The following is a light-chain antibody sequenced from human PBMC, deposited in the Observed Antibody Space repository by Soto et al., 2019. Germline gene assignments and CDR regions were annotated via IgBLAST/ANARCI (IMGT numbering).Light chain of an antibody. CDR1: SSNIGSNY. V-gene: IGLV1-47*01. J-gene: IGLJ2*01. Sequence: QSVLTQPPSASGTPGQRVTISCSGSSSNIGSNYVYWYQQLPGTAPKLLIYRSNQRPSGVPDRFSGSKSGTSASLAISGLRSEDEADYYCAAWDDSLSGPRVFGGGTQLTVL. CDR3: AAWDDSLSGPRV. CDR2: RSN.